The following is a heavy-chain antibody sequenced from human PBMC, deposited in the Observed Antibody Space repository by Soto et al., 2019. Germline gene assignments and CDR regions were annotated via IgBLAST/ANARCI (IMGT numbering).Heavy chain of an antibody. D-gene: IGHD3-10*01. CDR2: ISYDGREK. CDR1: GLNFNSHG. CDR3: AKDVRPNYYGWGNPLYGMDV. V-gene: IGHV3-30*18. Sequence: QVQLVESGGGVVQPGRSLRLSCEASGLNFNSHGLHWVRQAPGKGLEWVAVISYDGREKYYGDSVKGRFSISRDNSKNTLYLPMDSLRDEDTAVYHCAKDVRPNYYGWGNPLYGMDVWGQGTTVTVS. J-gene: IGHJ6*02.